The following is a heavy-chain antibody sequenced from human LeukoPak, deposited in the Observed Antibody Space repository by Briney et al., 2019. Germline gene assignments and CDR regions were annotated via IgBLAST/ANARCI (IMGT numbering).Heavy chain of an antibody. J-gene: IGHJ5*02. D-gene: IGHD6-13*01. V-gene: IGHV4-39*01. Sequence: TSETLSLTCTVSGASFSSSTYYWGWIRQPPGKGLEWIGSIYYSGSTYYNPSLKSRVTMSVDTSKNQFSLKLSSVTAADTAVYYCARALPRLAAAGISYNWFDPWGQGTLVTVSS. CDR1: GASFSSSTYY. CDR2: IYYSGST. CDR3: ARALPRLAAAGISYNWFDP.